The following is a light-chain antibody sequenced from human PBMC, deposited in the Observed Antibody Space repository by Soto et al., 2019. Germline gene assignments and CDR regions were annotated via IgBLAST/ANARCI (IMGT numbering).Light chain of an antibody. CDR1: SSDIGGYDY. V-gene: IGLV2-14*01. CDR3: TSYASGSSHVV. J-gene: IGLJ2*01. CDR2: DVN. Sequence: QSALTQPASVSGSPGQSITLSCTGTSSDIGGYDYVSWYQRHPGKAPKLIIYDVNNRPSGVSNRFSGSKSGNTASLTISGLQAEDEADYYGTSYASGSSHVVFGGGTKRTV.